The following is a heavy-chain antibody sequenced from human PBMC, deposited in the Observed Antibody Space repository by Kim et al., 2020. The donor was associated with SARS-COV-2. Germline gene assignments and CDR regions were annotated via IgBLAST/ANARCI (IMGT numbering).Heavy chain of an antibody. CDR1: GYSISSGYY. Sequence: SETLSLTCTVSGYSISSGYYWGWIRQPPGKGLEWIGSIYHSGSTYYNPSLKSRVTISVDTSKNQFSLKLGSVTAADTAVYYCARENRYYDILTGWVGDWGQGTLVTVSS. CDR2: IYHSGST. V-gene: IGHV4-38-2*02. J-gene: IGHJ4*02. CDR3: ARENRYYDILTGWVGD. D-gene: IGHD3-9*01.